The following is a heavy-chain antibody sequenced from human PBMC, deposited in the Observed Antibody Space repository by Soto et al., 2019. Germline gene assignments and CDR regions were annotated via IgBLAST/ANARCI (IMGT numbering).Heavy chain of an antibody. D-gene: IGHD5-18*01. V-gene: IGHV4-34*01. CDR3: ARVQPLNWFDP. Sequence: LSLTCAVYGGSFSGYYWSWIRQPPGKGLEWIGEINHSGSTNYNPSLKSRVTISVDTSKNQFSLKLSSVTAADTAVYYCARVQPLNWFDPWGQGTLVTVSS. CDR1: GGSFSGYY. J-gene: IGHJ5*02. CDR2: INHSGST.